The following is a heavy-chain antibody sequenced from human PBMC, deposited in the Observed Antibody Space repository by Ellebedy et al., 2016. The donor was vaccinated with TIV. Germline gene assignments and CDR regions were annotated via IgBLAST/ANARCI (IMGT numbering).Heavy chain of an antibody. CDR3: ARDLYYDSSGYYFWD. V-gene: IGHV3-30-3*01. CDR1: GFTFSSYA. D-gene: IGHD3-22*01. Sequence: GESLKISCAASGFTFSSYAMHWVRQAPGKGLEWVAVISYDGSNKYYADSVKGRFTISRDNSKNTLYLQMNSLRAEDTAVYYCARDLYYDSSGYYFWDWGQGTLVTVSS. CDR2: ISYDGSNK. J-gene: IGHJ4*02.